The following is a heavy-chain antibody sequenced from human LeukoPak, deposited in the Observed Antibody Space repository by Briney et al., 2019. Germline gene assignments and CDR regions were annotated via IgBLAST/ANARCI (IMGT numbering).Heavy chain of an antibody. J-gene: IGHJ4*02. CDR2: VDGGVSSQRNPSH. CDR3: ARDRQESGMRVSSFQY. Sequence: SETLSLTCSVSGASVCGGDYYWSWIRQPAGKGLEWIGLVDGGVSSQRNPSHQYNPSLMSRLTISADTSRNQFSLSLHSVTAAHTAIYYCARDRQESGMRVSSFQYWGQGTPVTVSS. D-gene: IGHD5-12*01. CDR1: GASVCGGDYY. V-gene: IGHV4-61*02.